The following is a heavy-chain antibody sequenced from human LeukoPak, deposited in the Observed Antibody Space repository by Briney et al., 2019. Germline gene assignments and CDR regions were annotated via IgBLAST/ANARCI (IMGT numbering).Heavy chain of an antibody. CDR3: AKEDCRGGSCYSGYFYYGMDV. CDR2: ISGSGASI. D-gene: IGHD2-15*01. J-gene: IGHJ6*02. CDR1: GFTFSSLA. V-gene: IGHV3-23*01. Sequence: GGSLRLSCAASGFTFSSLAMSWVRQTPGKGLEWVSTISGSGASIYYADSVKGRFTISRDNSKNTLYLQMNSLRAEDTAVYYCAKEDCRGGSCYSGYFYYGMDVWGQGTTVTVSS.